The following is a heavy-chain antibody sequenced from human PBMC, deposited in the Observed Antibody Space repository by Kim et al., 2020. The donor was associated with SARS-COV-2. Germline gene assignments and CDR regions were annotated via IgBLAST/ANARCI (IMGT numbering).Heavy chain of an antibody. CDR3: ARDVGVPEEITIFGVASYYYYMDV. V-gene: IGHV1-8*01. D-gene: IGHD3-3*01. J-gene: IGHJ6*03. CDR2: MNPNSGNT. CDR1: GYTFTSYD. Sequence: ASVKVSCKASGYTFTSYDINWVRQATGQGLEWMGWMNPNSGNTGYAQKFQGRVTMTRNTSISTAYMELSSLRSEDTAVYYCARDVGVPEEITIFGVASYYYYMDVWGKGTTVTVSS.